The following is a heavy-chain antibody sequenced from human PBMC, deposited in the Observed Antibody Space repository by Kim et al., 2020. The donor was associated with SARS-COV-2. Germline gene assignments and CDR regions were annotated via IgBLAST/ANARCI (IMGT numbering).Heavy chain of an antibody. Sequence: ASVKVSCKASGYTFTSYAMHWVRQAPGQRLEWMGWINAGNGNTKYSQKFQGRVTITRDTSASTAYMELSSLRSEDTAVYYCARAHEKSSWTNNWFDPWGQGTLVTVSS. CDR1: GYTFTSYA. J-gene: IGHJ5*02. CDR3: ARAHEKSSWTNNWFDP. V-gene: IGHV1-3*01. CDR2: INAGNGNT. D-gene: IGHD6-13*01.